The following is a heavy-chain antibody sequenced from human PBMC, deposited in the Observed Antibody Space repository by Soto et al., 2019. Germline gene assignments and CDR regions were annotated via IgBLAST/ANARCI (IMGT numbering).Heavy chain of an antibody. Sequence: QVQLVESGGGVVQPGRSLRLSCAASGFTFSSYAMHWVRQAPGKGLEWVAVISYDGSNKYYADSVKGRFTISRDNSKNTLYLQMNSLRAEDTAVYYCARDSYGYSYGPSIFDYWGQGTLVTVSS. CDR1: GFTFSSYA. CDR2: ISYDGSNK. CDR3: ARDSYGYSYGPSIFDY. D-gene: IGHD5-18*01. V-gene: IGHV3-30-3*01. J-gene: IGHJ4*02.